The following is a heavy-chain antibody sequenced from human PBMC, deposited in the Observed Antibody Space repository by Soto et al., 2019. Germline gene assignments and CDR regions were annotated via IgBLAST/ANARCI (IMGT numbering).Heavy chain of an antibody. CDR1: GGSISSGGYY. Sequence: QVQLQESGPGLVKPSQTLSLTCTVSGGSISSGGYYWSWIRQHPGKGLEWIVYMYYSASTYYNPSIKSRVTISVDTPKNQFSLKLSPVTAADTAVYYCATDYGDNYFDYWGQGTLVTVSS. CDR3: ATDYGDNYFDY. CDR2: MYYSAST. D-gene: IGHD4-17*01. V-gene: IGHV4-31*03. J-gene: IGHJ4*02.